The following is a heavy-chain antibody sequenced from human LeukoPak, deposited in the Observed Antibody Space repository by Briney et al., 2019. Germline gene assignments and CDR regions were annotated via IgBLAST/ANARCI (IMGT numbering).Heavy chain of an antibody. Sequence: SETLSLTCTVSGDSISSNNYLWAWIRQPPAKGLEWIGNIYSSGSPYYNPSLQSRVTISLDTSKNQFSLELSSVTAADTAVYYCAREPPAAGGYWGQGTLVTVSS. V-gene: IGHV4-39*07. D-gene: IGHD6-13*01. CDR3: AREPPAAGGY. CDR2: IYSSGSP. CDR1: GDSISSNNYL. J-gene: IGHJ4*02.